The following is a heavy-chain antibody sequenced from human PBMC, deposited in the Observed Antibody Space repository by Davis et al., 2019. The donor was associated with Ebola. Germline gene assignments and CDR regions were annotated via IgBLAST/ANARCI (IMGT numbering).Heavy chain of an antibody. V-gene: IGHV3-23*01. J-gene: IGHJ6*02. CDR3: AKDRGYCISTSCYASYYYDGMDV. Sequence: GESLKISCAASGFTFHNYAMNWVRQAPGKGLEWVAAISGSGGFDTTYFADSVKGRFTISRDNAKNLLYLQMNSLRAEDTAVYYCAKDRGYCISTSCYASYYYDGMDVWGQGTTVTVSS. CDR2: ISGSGGFDTT. D-gene: IGHD2-2*01. CDR1: GFTFHNYA.